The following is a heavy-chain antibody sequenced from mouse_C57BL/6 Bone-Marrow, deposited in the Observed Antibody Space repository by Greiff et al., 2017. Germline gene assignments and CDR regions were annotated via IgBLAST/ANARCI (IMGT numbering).Heavy chain of an antibody. V-gene: IGHV1-82*01. CDR3: AREDIYYGNLYYAMDY. CDR1: GYAFSSSW. D-gene: IGHD2-1*01. CDR2: IYPGDGDT. J-gene: IGHJ4*01. Sequence: VKLVESGPELVKPGASVKISCKASGYAFSSSWMNWVKQRPGKGLEWIGRIYPGDGDTNYNGKFKGKATLTADKSSSTAYMQLSSLTSEDSAVYFCAREDIYYGNLYYAMDYWGQGTSVTVSS.